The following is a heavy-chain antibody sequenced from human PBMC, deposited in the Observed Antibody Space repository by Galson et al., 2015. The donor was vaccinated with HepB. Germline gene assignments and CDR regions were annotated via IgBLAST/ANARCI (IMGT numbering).Heavy chain of an antibody. D-gene: IGHD4-17*01. CDR3: ARGGDYLPFDY. CDR1: GGTFSSYA. V-gene: IGHV1-69*10. CDR2: IIPILGIA. J-gene: IGHJ4*02. Sequence: SVKVSCKASGGTFSSYAISWVRQAPGQGLEWMGGIIPILGIANYAQKFQGRVTITADKSTSTAYMELSSLRSEDTAVYYCARGGDYLPFDYWGQGTLVTVSS.